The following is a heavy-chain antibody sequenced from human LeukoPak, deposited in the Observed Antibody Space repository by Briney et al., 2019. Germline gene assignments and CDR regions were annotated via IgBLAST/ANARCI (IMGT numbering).Heavy chain of an antibody. J-gene: IGHJ4*02. CDR2: IINDGSST. V-gene: IGHV3-74*01. CDR1: GFTFSSYA. Sequence: GGSLRLSCAASGFTFSSYAMHWVRHAPGKGLEWVSRIINDGSSTTYADSVKGRFTISRDNAKDTLYLQMNSLRVEDTAVYYCARVADGDKYGGRDYWGQGALVIVSS. CDR3: ARVADGDKYGGRDY. D-gene: IGHD5-24*01.